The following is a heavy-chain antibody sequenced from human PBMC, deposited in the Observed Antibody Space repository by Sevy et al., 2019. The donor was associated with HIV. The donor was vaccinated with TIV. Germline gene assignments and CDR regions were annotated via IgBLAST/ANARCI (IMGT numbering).Heavy chain of an antibody. J-gene: IGHJ4*02. CDR3: ARDLSFRFVH. V-gene: IGHV6-1*01. CDR1: GDSVSSNSAA. Sequence: SQTLSLTCVISGDSVSSNSAAWNWIRQSPSRGLEWLGRTYYRSKWYNDYAGFVKSRITINPDTPKNQFFLQLNSVTAEDTAVYYCARDLSFRFVHWGQGSLVTVSS. CDR2: TYYRSKWYN.